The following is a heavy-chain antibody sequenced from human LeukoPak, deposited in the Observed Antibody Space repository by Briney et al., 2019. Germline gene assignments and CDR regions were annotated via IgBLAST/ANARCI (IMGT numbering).Heavy chain of an antibody. J-gene: IGHJ6*03. D-gene: IGHD6-6*01. CDR3: ARGNEYSSSYYMDV. CDR1: GFRFPNYG. CDR2: ISGYSGNT. Sequence: ASVKVSCKASGFRFPNYGVSWVRQAPGQGLEWMGWISGYSGNTNYAQKLQGRVTMTTDTSTRTAYMELRSLTSDDTAVYYCARGNEYSSSYYMDVWGKGTTVTVSS. V-gene: IGHV1-18*01.